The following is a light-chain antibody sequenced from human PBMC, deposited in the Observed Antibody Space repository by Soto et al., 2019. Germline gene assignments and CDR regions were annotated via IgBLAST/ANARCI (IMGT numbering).Light chain of an antibody. CDR3: SAWDASLNDYV. V-gene: IGLV1-47*02. J-gene: IGLJ1*01. CDR2: LGD. CDR1: TSNIGTFY. Sequence: QSALAQPPSASSTPGQTVTISCSGSTSNIGTFYVYWYQHLPGTAPKLLIYLGDQRASGVSDRFSGSKSGTSASLAINGLRSDDEADYYCSAWDASLNDYVFGTGTKVTVL.